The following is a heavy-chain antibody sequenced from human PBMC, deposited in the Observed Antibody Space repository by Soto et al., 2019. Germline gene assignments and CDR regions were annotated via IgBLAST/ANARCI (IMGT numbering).Heavy chain of an antibody. CDR3: ARHLTGEWXSSGNTTSYYYYYGMDV. CDR2: IYYSGIT. CDR1: GGSISSSSYY. V-gene: IGHV4-39*01. D-gene: IGHD6-19*01. J-gene: IGHJ6*01. Sequence: TSETLSLTCTVSGGSISSSSYYWGWIRQSPGKGLERIGSIYYSGITYYNLSLKSRVTISVDTSKKQCSLKLSSVTAADTAVYYCARHLTGEWXSSGNTTSYYYYYGMDVWGQGTTVTVSS.